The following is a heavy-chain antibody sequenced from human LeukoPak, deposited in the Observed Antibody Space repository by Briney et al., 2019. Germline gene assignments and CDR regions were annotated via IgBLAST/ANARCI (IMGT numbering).Heavy chain of an antibody. CDR2: IIPILGIA. J-gene: IGHJ5*02. Sequence: EASVKVSCKASGGTFSSYAISWVRQAPGQGLEWMGRIIPILGIANYAQKFQGRVTITADKSTSTAYMELSSLRSEDTAVYYCARLYSSCWYGWFDPWGQGTLVSVSS. D-gene: IGHD6-13*01. CDR1: GGTFSSYA. CDR3: ARLYSSCWYGWFDP. V-gene: IGHV1-69*04.